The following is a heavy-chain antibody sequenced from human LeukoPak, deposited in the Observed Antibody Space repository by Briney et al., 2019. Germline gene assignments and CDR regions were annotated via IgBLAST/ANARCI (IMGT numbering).Heavy chain of an antibody. V-gene: IGHV1-24*01. D-gene: IGHD6-19*01. CDR2: FDPEDGET. Sequence: APVKVSCKVSGYTLTELSMHWVRQAPGKGLEWMGGFDPEDGETIYAQKFQGRVTMTEDTSTDTAYMELSSLRSEDTAVYYCAIPVLAVAGYYFDYWGQGTLVTVSS. J-gene: IGHJ4*02. CDR3: AIPVLAVAGYYFDY. CDR1: GYTLTELS.